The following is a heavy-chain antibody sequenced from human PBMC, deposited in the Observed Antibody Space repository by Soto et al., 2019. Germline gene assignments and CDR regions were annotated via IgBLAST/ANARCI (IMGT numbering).Heavy chain of an antibody. Sequence: TSETLSLTCTVSGGSISSSSYYWGWIRQPPGKGLEWIGSIYYSGSTYYNPSLKSRVTISVDTSKNQFSLKLSSVTAADTAVYYCARQIRYCSSTSCLNYFDYWGQGTLVTVSS. CDR1: GGSISSSSYY. V-gene: IGHV4-39*01. D-gene: IGHD2-2*01. CDR2: IYYSGST. CDR3: ARQIRYCSSTSCLNYFDY. J-gene: IGHJ4*02.